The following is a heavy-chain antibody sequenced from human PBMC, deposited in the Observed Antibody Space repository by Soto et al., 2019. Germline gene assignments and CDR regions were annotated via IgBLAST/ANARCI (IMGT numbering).Heavy chain of an antibody. CDR2: IVSDGSAI. J-gene: IGHJ3*02. CDR1: GFPFSFYG. Sequence: TGGSLRLSCAVSGFPFSFYGFHWVRQSPGKGLEWLGVIVSDGSAIYHADSLEGRFFISRDNSKDILYLQMNSLRVEDTAVYYSARDHAFDKENGFDMWGQGTTVTV. D-gene: IGHD3-3*02. CDR3: ARDHAFDKENGFDM. V-gene: IGHV3-33*01.